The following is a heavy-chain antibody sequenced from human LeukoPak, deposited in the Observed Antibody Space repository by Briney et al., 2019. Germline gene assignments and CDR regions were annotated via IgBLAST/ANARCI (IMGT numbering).Heavy chain of an antibody. CDR2: IKQDGSEK. J-gene: IGHJ4*02. Sequence: GGSLRLSCAASGFTFSSYWMSWVRQAPGKGLEWVANIKQDGSEKYYVDSVKGRFTISRDNSKNTLYLQMNSLRAEDTAVYYCAKDLHGAAAVPDYWGQGTLVTVSS. D-gene: IGHD6-13*01. CDR1: GFTFSSYW. CDR3: AKDLHGAAAVPDY. V-gene: IGHV3-7*01.